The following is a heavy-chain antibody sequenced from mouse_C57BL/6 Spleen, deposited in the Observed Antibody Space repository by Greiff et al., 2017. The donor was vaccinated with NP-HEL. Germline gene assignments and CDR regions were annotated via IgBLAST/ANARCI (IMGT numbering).Heavy chain of an antibody. J-gene: IGHJ2*01. CDR2: INPGSGGT. Sequence: LVESGAELVRPGTSVKVSCKASGYAFTNYLIEWVKQRPGQGLEWIGVINPGSGGTNYNEKFKGKATLTADKSSSTAYMQLSSLTSEDSAVYFCARLGTAQDYWGQGTTLTVSS. CDR1: GYAFTNYL. D-gene: IGHD3-2*02. CDR3: ARLGTAQDY. V-gene: IGHV1-54*01.